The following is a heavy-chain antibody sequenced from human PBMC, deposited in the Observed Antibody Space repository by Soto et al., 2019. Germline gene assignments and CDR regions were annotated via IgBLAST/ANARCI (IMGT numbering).Heavy chain of an antibody. CDR3: ARVLFGRGNWFDP. D-gene: IGHD3-3*01. Sequence: PSETLSLTCTVSGGSISSYYWSWIRQPPGKGLEWIGYIYYSVSTNYNPSLKSRVTISVDTSKNQFSLKLSSVTAADTAVYYCARVLFGRGNWFDPWGQGTLVTVSS. CDR1: GGSISSYY. J-gene: IGHJ5*02. CDR2: IYYSVST. V-gene: IGHV4-59*01.